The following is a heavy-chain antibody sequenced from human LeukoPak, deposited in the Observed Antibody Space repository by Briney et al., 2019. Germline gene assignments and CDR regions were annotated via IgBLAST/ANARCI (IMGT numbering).Heavy chain of an antibody. J-gene: IGHJ4*02. D-gene: IGHD3-10*01. CDR1: GYTFTSYG. CDR2: IIPIFGTA. V-gene: IGHV1-69*06. CDR3: AREVAGSGSYYLYYFDY. Sequence: SVKVSCKASGYTFTSYGISWVRQAPGQGLEWMGGIIPIFGTANYAQKFQGRVTITADKSTSTAYMELSSLRSEDTAVYYCAREVAGSGSYYLYYFDYWGQGTLVTVSS.